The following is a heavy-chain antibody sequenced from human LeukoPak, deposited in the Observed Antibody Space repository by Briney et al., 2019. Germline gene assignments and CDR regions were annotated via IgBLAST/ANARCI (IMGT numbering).Heavy chain of an antibody. CDR3: ARDRTRGSGWYTGAFDI. J-gene: IGHJ3*02. CDR2: IIPIFGTA. V-gene: IGHV1-69*06. D-gene: IGHD6-19*01. Sequence: ASVKVSCKASGGTFSSYAISWVRQAPGQGLEWMGGIIPIFGTANYAQKFQGRVTITADKSTSTAYMELSSLRSEDTAVYYCARDRTRGSGWYTGAFDIWGQGTMVTVSS. CDR1: GGTFSSYA.